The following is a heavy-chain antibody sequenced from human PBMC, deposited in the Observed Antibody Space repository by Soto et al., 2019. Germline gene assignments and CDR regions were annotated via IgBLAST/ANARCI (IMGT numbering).Heavy chain of an antibody. CDR2: ISSDGNNK. D-gene: IGHD3-10*01. V-gene: IGHV3-30-3*01. CDR1: GFTFSDYA. J-gene: IGHJ5*02. Sequence: QVQLVESGGGVVQPGRSLRLSCAASGFTFSDYAMHWVRQAPGKGLEWVALISSDGNNKYYADSVKGRFTISRDNSKNTLYLQMNGLRAEDTAVYYCARKWYGELGEGWFDPWGQGTLVTVSS. CDR3: ARKWYGELGEGWFDP.